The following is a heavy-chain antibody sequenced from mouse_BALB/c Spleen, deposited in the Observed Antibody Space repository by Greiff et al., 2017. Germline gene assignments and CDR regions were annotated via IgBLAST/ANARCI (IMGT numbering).Heavy chain of an antibody. V-gene: IGHV2-9*02. Sequence: QVQLKQSGPGLVAPSQSLSITCTVSGFSLTSYGVHWVRQPPGKGLEWLGVIWAGGSTNYNSALMSRLSISKDNSKSQVFLRMSSLQTDDTAMYYCARDAHYYSYAYWGQGTLVTVSA. J-gene: IGHJ3*01. CDR1: GFSLTSYG. D-gene: IGHD1-2*01. CDR2: IWAGGST. CDR3: ARDAHYYSYAY.